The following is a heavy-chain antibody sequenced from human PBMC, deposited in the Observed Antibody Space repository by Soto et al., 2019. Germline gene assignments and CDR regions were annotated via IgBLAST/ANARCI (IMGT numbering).Heavy chain of an antibody. CDR1: GCSISSYY. CDR2: IYYSGST. Sequence: SETLSLTCTVSGCSISSYYWSWIRQPPGKGLEWIGYIYYSGSTNYNPSLKSRVTISVDTSKNQFSLKLSSVTAADTAVYYCARGSYYYDSSGRVDNWFDPWGQGTLVTVSS. CDR3: ARGSYYYDSSGRVDNWFDP. D-gene: IGHD3-22*01. V-gene: IGHV4-59*01. J-gene: IGHJ5*02.